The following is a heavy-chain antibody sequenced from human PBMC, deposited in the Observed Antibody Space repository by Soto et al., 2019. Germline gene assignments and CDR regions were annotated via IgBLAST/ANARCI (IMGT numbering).Heavy chain of an antibody. J-gene: IGHJ6*02. Sequence: ASVKVSCKASGYTFTCYAMHWVRQAPGQRLEWMGWINAGNGNTKYSQKFQGRVTITRDTSASTAYMELSSLRSEDTAVYYCARGTGVGWELGHVGMDVWGQGTTVTVSS. V-gene: IGHV1-3*01. CDR3: ARGTGVGWELGHVGMDV. CDR1: GYTFTCYA. D-gene: IGHD1-26*01. CDR2: INAGNGNT.